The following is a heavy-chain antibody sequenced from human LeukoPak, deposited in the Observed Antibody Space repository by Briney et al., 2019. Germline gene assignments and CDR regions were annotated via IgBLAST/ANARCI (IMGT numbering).Heavy chain of an antibody. CDR2: INPKNGGT. J-gene: IGHJ4*02. CDR1: RYIFTGYF. CDR3: AREPPYTGHCDITTCDVSRFDL. V-gene: IGHV1-2*02. Sequence: ASVKVSCKASRYIFTGYFIHWVRRVPGQGLEWMGWINPKNGGTNPAEKFQGRVTMTRDTSLSTAFMELTGLTSDDTAVYFCAREPPYTGHCDITTCDVSRFDLWGQGTLVTVSS. D-gene: IGHD2-2*01.